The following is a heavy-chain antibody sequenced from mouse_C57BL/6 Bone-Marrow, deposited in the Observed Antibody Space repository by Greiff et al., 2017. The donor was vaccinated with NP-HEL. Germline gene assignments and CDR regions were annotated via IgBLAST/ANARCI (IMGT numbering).Heavy chain of an antibody. Sequence: VQLQQPGAELVKPGASVKLSCKASGYTFTNYWMHWVKQRPGQGLEWIGMIHPNSGSTNYNEKFKSKATLTVDKSSSTAYMQLSSLTSEDSAVYYCARFSYRISLYYYVMDYWGQGNSLTASS. J-gene: IGHJ4*01. CDR2: IHPNSGST. V-gene: IGHV1-64*01. CDR3: ARFSYRISLYYYVMDY. D-gene: IGHD2-12*01. CDR1: GYTFTNYW.